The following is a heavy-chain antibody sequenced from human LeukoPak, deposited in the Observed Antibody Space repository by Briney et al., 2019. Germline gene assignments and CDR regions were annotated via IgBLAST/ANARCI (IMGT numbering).Heavy chain of an antibody. Sequence: ASVKVSCKASGGTFSSYAISWVRQAPGQGLEWMGRIIPIFGTPNYAQKLQGRITITADKSTSTAYMELSSLRSEDTAVYYCARDSYDGDYISYWGQGTLVTVSS. D-gene: IGHD4-17*01. CDR1: GGTFSSYA. J-gene: IGHJ4*02. CDR3: ARDSYDGDYISY. V-gene: IGHV1-69*06. CDR2: IIPIFGTP.